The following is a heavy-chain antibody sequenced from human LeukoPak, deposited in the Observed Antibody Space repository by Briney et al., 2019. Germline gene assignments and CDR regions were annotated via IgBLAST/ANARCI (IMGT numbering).Heavy chain of an antibody. Sequence: PGGSLRLSCAVSGATVSSNHMSWVRQPPGKGLEWVSAIFSAGGTYYADSVKGRFTLSRDISKNTLYLQMNSLRAEDTAVYYCVRDASWGLGTLVTVSS. J-gene: IGHJ4*02. V-gene: IGHV3-66*01. CDR2: IFSAGGT. CDR1: GATVSSNH. CDR3: VRDAS.